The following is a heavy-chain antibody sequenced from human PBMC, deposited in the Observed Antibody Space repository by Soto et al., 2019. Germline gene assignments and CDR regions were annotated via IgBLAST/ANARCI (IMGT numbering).Heavy chain of an antibody. J-gene: IGHJ4*02. D-gene: IGHD1-7*01. V-gene: IGHV3-23*01. CDR1: GVTFSSYA. Sequence: PXGSLRLSCAASGVTFSSYAMSWVRQAPGKGLEWVSAISGSGGSTYYADSVKGRFTISRDNSKNTLYLQMNSLRAEDTAVYYCAKDPSGITGTTGYWGQGTLVTVSS. CDR3: AKDPSGITGTTGY. CDR2: ISGSGGST.